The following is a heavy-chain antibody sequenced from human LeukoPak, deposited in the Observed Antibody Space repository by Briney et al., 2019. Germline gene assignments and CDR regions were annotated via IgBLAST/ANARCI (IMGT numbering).Heavy chain of an antibody. D-gene: IGHD1-20*01. CDR2: ISAYNGNT. CDR1: GYTSTSYG. V-gene: IGHV1-18*01. J-gene: IGHJ6*03. CDR3: ATNPMTGYHLGDYYYFYMAV. Sequence: ASVKVSCKASGYTSTSYGISWVRQAPGQGLEWMGWISAYNGNTNYAQKLQGRVTMTTDTSTSTAYMELRSLRSDDTAVYYCATNPMTGYHLGDYYYFYMAVWGKGTTVTVS.